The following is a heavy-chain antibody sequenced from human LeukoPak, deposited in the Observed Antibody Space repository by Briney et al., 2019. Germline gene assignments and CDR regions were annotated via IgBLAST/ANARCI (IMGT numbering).Heavy chain of an antibody. CDR3: ANWNYFGSTYEGCAFDI. J-gene: IGHJ3*02. CDR1: GGTFSSYA. CDR2: IIPIFGTA. D-gene: IGHD1-7*01. Sequence: SVKVSCKASGGTFSSYAISWVRQAPGQGLEWMGGIIPIFGTANYAQKFQGRVTITADESTSTAYMELSSLRSEDTAVYYCANWNYFGSTYEGCAFDIWGQGTMVTVSS. V-gene: IGHV1-69*13.